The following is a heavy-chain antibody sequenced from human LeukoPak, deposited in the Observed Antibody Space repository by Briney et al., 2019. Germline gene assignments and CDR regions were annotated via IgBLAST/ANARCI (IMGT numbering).Heavy chain of an antibody. V-gene: IGHV3-7*01. Sequence: GGSLRLSCEGSAFIFSGHWMNWVRQTPGKGLEWVASIKEDGSERQYVDSVKGRFSISRDNAENSLYLQMNSLRVEDTAVYYCACRPRSDKYYAVFDYWGQGTQVTVSS. D-gene: IGHD3-3*01. CDR3: ACRPRSDKYYAVFDY. CDR2: IKEDGSER. CDR1: AFIFSGHW. J-gene: IGHJ4*02.